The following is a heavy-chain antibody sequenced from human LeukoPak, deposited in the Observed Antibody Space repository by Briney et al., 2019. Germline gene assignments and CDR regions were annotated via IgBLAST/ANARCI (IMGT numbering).Heavy chain of an antibody. CDR2: IYYSGST. V-gene: IGHV4-59*12. J-gene: IGHJ4*02. D-gene: IGHD3-22*01. CDR3: ARKRLYYYDSSGYYKRGYYFDY. CDR1: GFTFSDYY. Sequence: GSLRLSCAASGFTFSDYYMSWIRQPPGKGLEWIGYIYYSGSTNYNPSLKSRVTISVDTSKNQFSLKLSSVTAADTAVYYCARKRLYYYDSSGYYKRGYYFDYWGQGTLVTVSS.